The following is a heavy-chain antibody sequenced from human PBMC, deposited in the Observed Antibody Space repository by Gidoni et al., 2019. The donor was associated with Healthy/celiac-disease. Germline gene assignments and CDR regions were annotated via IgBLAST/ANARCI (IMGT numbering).Heavy chain of an antibody. D-gene: IGHD2-2*01. Sequence: EVQLLESGGGLVKPGRSLTLSCTASGFTLGDYDMRWFRKAPGEGLVWVGFIRSKAYGGTTRYAASLKGRFTISRDDSKSIAYLQMNSLKTEDTAVYYCTRDRRQIRPNIVVVPASFYWGQGTLVTVSS. J-gene: IGHJ4*02. CDR3: TRDRRQIRPNIVVVPASFY. V-gene: IGHV3-49*05. CDR1: GFTLGDYD. CDR2: IRSKAYGGTT.